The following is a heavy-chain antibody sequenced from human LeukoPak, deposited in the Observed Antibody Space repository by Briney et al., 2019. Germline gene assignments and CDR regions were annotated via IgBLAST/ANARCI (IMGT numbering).Heavy chain of an antibody. J-gene: IGHJ4*02. CDR1: GFTFINYG. CDR2: IRYDRSNQ. D-gene: IGHD3-10*01. V-gene: IGHV3-30*02. CDR3: AKVSGFYFDY. Sequence: GGSLRLSCAASGFTFINYGMHWVRQAPGKGLEWVAFIRYDRSNQYYADSVKGRFTISRGNSKNTVYLQMNSLRAEDTAAYYCAKVSGFYFDYWGQGTLVTVSS.